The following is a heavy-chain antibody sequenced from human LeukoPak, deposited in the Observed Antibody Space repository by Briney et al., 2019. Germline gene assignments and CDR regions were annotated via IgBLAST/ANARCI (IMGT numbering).Heavy chain of an antibody. CDR2: ISWDGGST. Sequence: PGGSLRLSCAASGFTFDDYTMHWVRQAPGKGLEWVSLISWDGGSTYYADSAKGRFTISRDNSKNSLYLQMNSLRTEDTALYYCAKDKHGDYYYYYMDVWGKGTTVTVSS. V-gene: IGHV3-43*01. J-gene: IGHJ6*03. CDR3: AKDKHGDYYYYYMDV. D-gene: IGHD4-17*01. CDR1: GFTFDDYT.